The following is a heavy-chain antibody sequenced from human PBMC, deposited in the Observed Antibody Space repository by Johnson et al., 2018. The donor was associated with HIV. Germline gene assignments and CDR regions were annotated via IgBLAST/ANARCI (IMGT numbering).Heavy chain of an antibody. D-gene: IGHD2-8*02. Sequence: QVQLVESGGGVVQPGRSLRLSCAASGFTFSSYAMHWVRQAPGKGLEWVAVISYDGSNKYYAYSVKGRFTISRDNSKNTLYLQMNSLRAEDTAVYYCAREGVRVVSPGAFDIWGQGTMVIVSS. J-gene: IGHJ3*02. V-gene: IGHV3-30*04. CDR3: AREGVRVVSPGAFDI. CDR2: ISYDGSNK. CDR1: GFTFSSYA.